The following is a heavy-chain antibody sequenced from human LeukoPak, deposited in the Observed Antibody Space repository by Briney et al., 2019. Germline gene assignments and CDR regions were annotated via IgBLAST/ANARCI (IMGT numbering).Heavy chain of an antibody. CDR1: GFTFSSYA. J-gene: IGHJ4*02. Sequence: PGGSLRLSCAPSGFTFSSYAMSWVRQAPGKGLEWVSGISGSGGSTYYADSVKGRFTISRDNAKNSLYLQMNSLRAEDTAVYYCARGWSVVVVAATPGFDYWGQGTLVTVSS. D-gene: IGHD2-15*01. V-gene: IGHV3-23*01. CDR2: ISGSGGST. CDR3: ARGWSVVVVAATPGFDY.